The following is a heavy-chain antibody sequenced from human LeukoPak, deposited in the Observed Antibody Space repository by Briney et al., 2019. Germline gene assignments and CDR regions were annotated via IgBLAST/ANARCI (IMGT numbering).Heavy chain of an antibody. V-gene: IGHV3-21*01. Sequence: GGSLRLSCAASGFTFSSYSMNWVRQAPGKGLEWVSSISSSSSYIYYADSVKGRFTISRDNAKNSLYLQMNSLRAEDTAVYYCARERLGAIHNWFDPWGQGALVTVSS. D-gene: IGHD1-26*01. CDR3: ARERLGAIHNWFDP. J-gene: IGHJ5*02. CDR2: ISSSSSYI. CDR1: GFTFSSYS.